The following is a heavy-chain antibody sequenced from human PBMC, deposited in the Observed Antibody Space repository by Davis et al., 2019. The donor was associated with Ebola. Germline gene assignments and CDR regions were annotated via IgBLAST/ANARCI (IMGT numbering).Heavy chain of an antibody. CDR3: ARQEALYGSIDN. Sequence: KVSCKGSGYSFTNYWIAWVRQMPGKGPEWMGIIYSGDSDTRYSPSFQGQVIMSADKSISTAYLQWSSLKASDSAMYYCARQEALYGSIDNWGQGTLVTVSS. CDR1: GYSFTNYW. V-gene: IGHV5-51*01. D-gene: IGHD6-13*01. J-gene: IGHJ4*02. CDR2: IYSGDSDT.